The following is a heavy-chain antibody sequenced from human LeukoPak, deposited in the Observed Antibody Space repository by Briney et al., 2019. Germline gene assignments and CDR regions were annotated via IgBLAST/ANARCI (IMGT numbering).Heavy chain of an antibody. CDR2: INHSGST. J-gene: IGHJ4*02. CDR1: GGSFSGYY. V-gene: IGHV4-34*01. CDR3: ASSGRRITMVRGVITLAY. D-gene: IGHD3-10*01. Sequence: SETLSLTCAVYGGSFSGYYWSWLRQPPGKGLEWIGEINHSGSTNYNPSLKSRVTISVDTSKNQFSLKLSSVTAADTAVYYCASSGRRITMVRGVITLAYWGQGTLVTVSS.